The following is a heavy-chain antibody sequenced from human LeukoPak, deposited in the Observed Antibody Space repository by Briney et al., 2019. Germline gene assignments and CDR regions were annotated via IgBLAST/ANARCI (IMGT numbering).Heavy chain of an antibody. Sequence: SETLSLTCAVYGGSFSGYYWSWIRQPPGNGLEWIGEINHSGSTNYNPSLKSRVTISVDTSKNQFSLKLSSVTAADTAVYYCARGRSYYNAFDIWGRGTMVTVSS. D-gene: IGHD1-26*01. CDR1: GGSFSGYY. CDR3: ARGRSYYNAFDI. V-gene: IGHV4-34*01. J-gene: IGHJ3*02. CDR2: INHSGST.